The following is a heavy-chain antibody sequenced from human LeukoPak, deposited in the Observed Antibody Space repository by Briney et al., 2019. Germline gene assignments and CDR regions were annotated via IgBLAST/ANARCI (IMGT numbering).Heavy chain of an antibody. D-gene: IGHD4-23*01. V-gene: IGHV4-31*03. CDR1: GGSISSGGYY. Sequence: PSQTLSLTCTVSGGSISSGGYYWSWIRQHPGKGLEWIGYIYYSGSTYYNPSLKSRVTISADTSKNQFSLKLSSVTAADTAVYYCARDSVAHYGGFDYWGQGTLVTVSS. CDR2: IYYSGST. CDR3: ARDSVAHYGGFDY. J-gene: IGHJ4*02.